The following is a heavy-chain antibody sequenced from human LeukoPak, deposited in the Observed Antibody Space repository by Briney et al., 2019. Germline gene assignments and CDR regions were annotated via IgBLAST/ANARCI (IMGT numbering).Heavy chain of an antibody. J-gene: IGHJ3*02. D-gene: IGHD6-19*01. CDR3: ARRETDSSGWNDAFDI. Sequence: SETLSLTCTVSGGSISSSSYYWGWIRQPPGNGLEWIGSIYYSGSTYYNPSLKSRVTISVDTSKNQFSLKLSSVTAADTAAYYCARRETDSSGWNDAFDIWGQGTMVTVSS. CDR2: IYYSGST. CDR1: GGSISSSSYY. V-gene: IGHV4-39*01.